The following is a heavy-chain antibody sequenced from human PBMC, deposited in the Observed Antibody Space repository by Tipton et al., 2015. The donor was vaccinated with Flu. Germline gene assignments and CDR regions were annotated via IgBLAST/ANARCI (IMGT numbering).Heavy chain of an antibody. J-gene: IGHJ3*02. D-gene: IGHD3-22*01. CDR1: GFTFSDYY. CDR2: ISSSGSTI. CDR3: ARDSQYYDSSGYYPDAFDI. V-gene: IGHV3-11*01. Sequence: QVQLVQSGGGLVKPGGSLRLSCAASGFTFSDYYMSWIRQAPGKGLEWVSYISSSGSTIYYADSVKGRFTISRDNAKNSLYLQMNSLRAEDTAVYYCARDSQYYDSSGYYPDAFDIWGQGTMGTVSS.